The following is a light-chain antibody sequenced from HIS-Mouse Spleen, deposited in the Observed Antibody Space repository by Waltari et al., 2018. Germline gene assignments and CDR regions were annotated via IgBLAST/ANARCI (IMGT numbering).Light chain of an antibody. V-gene: IGKV1-8*01. J-gene: IGKJ1*01. CDR3: QQYYSYPWT. CDR2: AVS. Sequence: AIRMTQSPSSLSASTGDRVTITCRASQGISSYLAWYQQKPGKAPKLLIYAVSTLHSGVPSRFSGSGSGTDFTLTISCLQSEDFATYYCQQYYSYPWTFGQGTKVEIK. CDR1: QGISSY.